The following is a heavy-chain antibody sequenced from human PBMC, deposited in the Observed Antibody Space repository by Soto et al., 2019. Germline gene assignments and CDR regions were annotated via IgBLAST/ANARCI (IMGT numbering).Heavy chain of an antibody. CDR1: GGSISSFY. D-gene: IGHD1-26*01. CDR2: IYSSGTT. J-gene: IGHJ4*02. Sequence: QVQLQESGPGLVRPSETLSLTCTVSGGSISSFYWSWIRQPAGKGLEWIGRIYSSGTTNYNPSRKGRVTMSVDTSKNQFALSLSSVTAADTAVYYCASDRIVGSSYFDYWGQGTLVTVSS. V-gene: IGHV4-4*07. CDR3: ASDRIVGSSYFDY.